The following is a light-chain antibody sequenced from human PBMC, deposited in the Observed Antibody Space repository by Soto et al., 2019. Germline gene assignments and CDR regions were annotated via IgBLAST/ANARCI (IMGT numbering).Light chain of an antibody. Sequence: QSALTQPASVSGSPGQSITISCTGTSSDVGGYIYVSWYQQHPGKAPKLMIYDVTNRPSGVSNRFSGSKSGNTASLTISGLQAEDEADYYCSSYTRSSTHVFGTGTKVTVL. CDR2: DVT. J-gene: IGLJ1*01. CDR3: SSYTRSSTHV. CDR1: SSDVGGYIY. V-gene: IGLV2-14*03.